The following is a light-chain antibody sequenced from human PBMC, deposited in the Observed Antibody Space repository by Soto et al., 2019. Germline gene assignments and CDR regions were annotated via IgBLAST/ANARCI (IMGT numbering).Light chain of an antibody. CDR1: QSVSSTY. CDR2: GAS. CDR3: QHYNEYSRA. V-gene: IGKV3-20*01. Sequence: EIVLTQSPGTLSLSPGERATLSCRASQSVSSTYLAWYQQKPGQAPRLLIYGASSRATGIPDRFSGSGSGTDFTLTISRLEPEDFATYYCQHYNEYSRAFGQGTRVEIK. J-gene: IGKJ1*01.